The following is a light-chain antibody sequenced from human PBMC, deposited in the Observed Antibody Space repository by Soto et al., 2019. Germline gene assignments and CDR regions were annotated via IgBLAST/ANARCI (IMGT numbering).Light chain of an antibody. CDR1: QSIVNN. CDR2: GAS. CDR3: QQYNDWPLT. V-gene: IGKV3-15*01. J-gene: IGKJ4*01. Sequence: EIVMTQSPATLSVSPGERATLSCRASQSIVNNLAWYQQKPGQGPRLLLYGASSRATGLPARFSGSGSGTGFTLTISSLQSEDFAIYYCQQYNDWPLTFGGGTKVEIK.